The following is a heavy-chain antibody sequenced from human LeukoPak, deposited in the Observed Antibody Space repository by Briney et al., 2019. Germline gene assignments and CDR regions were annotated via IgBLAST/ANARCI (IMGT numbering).Heavy chain of an antibody. CDR2: IHYSGSI. Sequence: SETLSLTCTVSGGSISSYYWSWIRQPPGKGLEWIGYIHYSGSINYNPSLKSRVTMSVDTSKNHFSLRLSSVTAADTAVYYCARTSPGLGYHFDYWGQGTLVTVSS. V-gene: IGHV4-59*01. CDR1: GGSISSYY. J-gene: IGHJ4*02. D-gene: IGHD3-16*01. CDR3: ARTSPGLGYHFDY.